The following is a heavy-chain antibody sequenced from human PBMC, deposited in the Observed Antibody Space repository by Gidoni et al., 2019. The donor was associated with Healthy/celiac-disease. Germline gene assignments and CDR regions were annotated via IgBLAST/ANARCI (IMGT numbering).Heavy chain of an antibody. J-gene: IGHJ3*01. V-gene: IGHV3-23*01. Sequence: EVQLLESGGGLVQPGGSLRLSCAASGLPFSSDAMSWVRQAPGKGLEWVSAISGSGGSTYYADSVKGRFTISRDNSKNTLYLQMNSLRAEDTAVYYCAKPDYYYDSSGYYYDHWGQGTMVTVSS. D-gene: IGHD3-22*01. CDR1: GLPFSSDA. CDR3: AKPDYYYDSSGYYYDH. CDR2: ISGSGGST.